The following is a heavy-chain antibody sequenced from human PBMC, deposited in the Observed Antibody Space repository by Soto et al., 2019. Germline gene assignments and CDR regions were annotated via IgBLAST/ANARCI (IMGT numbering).Heavy chain of an antibody. CDR3: ARVSVVISLTGKYYYYGMDV. CDR1: GGTFSSYA. CDR2: IIPIFVTA. J-gene: IGHJ6*02. V-gene: IGHV1-69*06. D-gene: IGHD3-22*01. Sequence: SVKVSCKASGGTFSSYASSWERQAPGQGLEWMGGIIPIFVTANYAQKFQGRVAITADKSTSTAYMELSSLRSEDTAVYYCARVSVVISLTGKYYYYGMDVWGQGTTVTVSS.